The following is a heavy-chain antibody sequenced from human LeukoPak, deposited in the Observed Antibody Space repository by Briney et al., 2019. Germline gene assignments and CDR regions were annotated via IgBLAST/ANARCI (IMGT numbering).Heavy chain of an antibody. D-gene: IGHD4-17*01. CDR3: ASMLNGPYGDYTPFDY. CDR2: IIPIFGTA. CDR1: GGTFSSYA. V-gene: IGHV1-69*05. J-gene: IGHJ4*02. Sequence: WASVKVSCKASGGTFSSYAISWVRQAPGRGLEWMGRIIPIFGTANYAQKFQGRVTITTDESTSTAYMELSSLRSEDTAVYYCASMLNGPYGDYTPFDYWGQGTLVTVSS.